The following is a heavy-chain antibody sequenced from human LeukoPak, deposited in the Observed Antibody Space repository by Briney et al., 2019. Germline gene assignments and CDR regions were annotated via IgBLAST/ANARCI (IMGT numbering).Heavy chain of an antibody. CDR2: IYYSGNT. J-gene: IGHJ6*02. CDR3: ARLTGYYYGMDV. D-gene: IGHD2-8*02. V-gene: IGHV4-59*08. CDR1: GGSISSYY. Sequence: SETLSLTCTVSGGSISSYYWSWIRQPPGKGLEWIGYIYYSGNTNYNPSLKSRATISVDTSKNQFSLKLSSVTAADTAVYYCARLTGYYYGMDVWGQGTTVTVSS.